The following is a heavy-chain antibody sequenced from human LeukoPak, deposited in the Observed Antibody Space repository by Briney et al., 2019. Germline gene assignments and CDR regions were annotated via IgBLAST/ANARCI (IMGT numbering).Heavy chain of an antibody. CDR1: GFTFSSYW. V-gene: IGHV3-53*01. D-gene: IGHD3-10*01. J-gene: IGHJ3*02. CDR3: ARDQLPPGPAAFDI. CDR2: IYSGGST. Sequence: PGGSLRLSCAASGFTFSSYWMSWVRLAPGKGLEWVSVIYSGGSTYYADSVKGRFTISRDNSKNTLYLQMNSLRAEDTAVYYCARDQLPPGPAAFDIWGQGTMVTVSS.